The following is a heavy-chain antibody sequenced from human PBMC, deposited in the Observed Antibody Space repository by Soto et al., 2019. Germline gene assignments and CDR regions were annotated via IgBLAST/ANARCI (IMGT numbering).Heavy chain of an antibody. CDR2: IYYSGST. V-gene: IGHV4-61*01. D-gene: IGHD1-26*01. CDR1: GGSVSSGSSY. CDR3: ARLDMSGDWEFDY. Sequence: SETLSLTCTVSGGSVSSGSSYWSWIRQPPGKTLELIGFIYYSGSTNYNPSLKSRVAISVDTSKNQFSLKLSSVTAADTAVYYCARLDMSGDWEFDYWGQGSLVTVSS. J-gene: IGHJ4*02.